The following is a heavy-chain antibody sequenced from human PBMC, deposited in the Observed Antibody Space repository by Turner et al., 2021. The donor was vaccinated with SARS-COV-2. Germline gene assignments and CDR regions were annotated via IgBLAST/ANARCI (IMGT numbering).Heavy chain of an antibody. J-gene: IGHJ3*02. CDR2: ISGSGGYP. V-gene: IGHV3-23*01. CDR1: GFIFNNFS. D-gene: IGHD3-22*01. Sequence: EVQRLESGGGLVQPGGSLRLPCTASGFIFNNFSMSWVRQAPGKGLESVAVISGSGGYPYYADSAKGRFTISRDNSKNTQYLQMNSLGAEDTALYYCTKDYYHSRGYADAFDMWGQGTAVIVSS. CDR3: TKDYYHSRGYADAFDM.